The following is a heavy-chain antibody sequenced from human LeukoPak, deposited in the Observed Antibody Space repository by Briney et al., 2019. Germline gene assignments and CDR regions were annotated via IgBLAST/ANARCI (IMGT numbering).Heavy chain of an antibody. Sequence: SETLSLTCTVSGGSISSYYWSWIRQPPGKGLEWIGYIYYSGSTNYNPSLKSRVTISVDTSKNQFSPKLSSVTAADTAVYYCARMVRGWSDYWGQGTLVTASS. CDR1: GGSISSYY. CDR3: ARMVRGWSDY. J-gene: IGHJ4*02. V-gene: IGHV4-59*01. D-gene: IGHD3-10*01. CDR2: IYYSGST.